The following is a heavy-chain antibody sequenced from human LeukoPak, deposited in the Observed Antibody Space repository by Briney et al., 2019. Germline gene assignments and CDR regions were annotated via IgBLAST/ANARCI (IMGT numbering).Heavy chain of an antibody. CDR3: ARTYDILTGWDDYFDY. V-gene: IGHV1-18*01. J-gene: IGHJ4*02. CDR2: ISAYNGNT. Sequence: ASVKVSCKASGYTFTSDGISWVRQAPGQGLEWMGWISAYNGNTNYAQKLQGRVTMTTDTSTSTAYMELRSLRSDDTALYYWARTYDILTGWDDYFDYWGQGTLVTVSS. CDR1: GYTFTSDG. D-gene: IGHD3-9*01.